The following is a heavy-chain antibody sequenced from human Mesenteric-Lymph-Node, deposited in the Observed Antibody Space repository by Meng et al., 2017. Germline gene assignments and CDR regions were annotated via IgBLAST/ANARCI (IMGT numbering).Heavy chain of an antibody. CDR3: AKVASPYDSSGYYYDYFDY. D-gene: IGHD3-22*01. CDR1: GFTFSSYA. Sequence: GESLKISCAASGFTFSSYAMSWVRQAPGKGLEWVSAISGSGGSTYYADSVKGRFTISRDNSKKTLYLKMNSLRAEDTAVYYCAKVASPYDSSGYYYDYFDYWGQGTLVTVSS. J-gene: IGHJ4*02. V-gene: IGHV3-23*01. CDR2: ISGSGGST.